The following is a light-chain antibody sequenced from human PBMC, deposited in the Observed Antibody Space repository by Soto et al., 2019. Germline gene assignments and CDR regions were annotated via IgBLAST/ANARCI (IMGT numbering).Light chain of an antibody. J-gene: IGKJ2*01. CDR2: WAS. CDR3: QQYSRTPTYT. V-gene: IGKV4-1*01. CDR1: QSVLYNSNNKNY. Sequence: DIVMTQSPDSLAVSLGERATINCKSSQSVLYNSNNKNYFAWYQQRPGQPPKLLIYWASTRESGVPDRFSGSGSGTDFTLTINNVQAEDVGIYYCQQYSRTPTYTCGQDQAGNQT.